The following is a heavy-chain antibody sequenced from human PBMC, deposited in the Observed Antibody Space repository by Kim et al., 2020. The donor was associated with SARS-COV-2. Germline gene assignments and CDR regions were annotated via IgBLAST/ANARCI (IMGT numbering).Heavy chain of an antibody. CDR3: ATEECGGRCSSRVTVS. CDR1: GLTFSSYA. Sequence: GGSLRLSCAASGLTFSSYAMNWVRQAPGKGLEWVSTINTNGGATYYADSVKGRFTIFRDNSKNTLYLQMNSLRAEDTAVYYCATEECGGRCSSRVTVSWGQGTLVTVSS. J-gene: IGHJ5*02. CDR2: INTNGGAT. V-gene: IGHV3-23*01. D-gene: IGHD2-15*01.